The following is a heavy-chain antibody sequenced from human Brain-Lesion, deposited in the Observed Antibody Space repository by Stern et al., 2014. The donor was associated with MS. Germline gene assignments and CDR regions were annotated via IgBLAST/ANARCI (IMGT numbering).Heavy chain of an antibody. V-gene: IGHV1-2*02. J-gene: IGHJ6*02. CDR3: ARDQRGITIFGVVTDFYYLGMDV. Sequence: VQLVESGADVKKPGASVKVSCTTSGYIFTGYYIHWVRQAPGQGLEWMASINPNTSGTKYAQKFQGRVTMSRDKSISPAYVELSSLTSDDTAVYYCARDQRGITIFGVVTDFYYLGMDVWGQGTTVTVSS. CDR2: INPNTSGT. D-gene: IGHD3-3*01. CDR1: GYIFTGYY.